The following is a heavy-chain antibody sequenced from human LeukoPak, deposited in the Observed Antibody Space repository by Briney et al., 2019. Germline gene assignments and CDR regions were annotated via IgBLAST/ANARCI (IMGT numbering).Heavy chain of an antibody. CDR2: FDPEDGAT. CDR1: GYTLTELS. Sequence: ASVKVSCKVSGYTLTELSMHWVRQAPGKGLEWMGGFDPEDGATIYAQKFQGRVTMTEDTSTDTAYMELSSLRSEDTAVYYCATIPTDIVVVEFDPWGQGTLVTVSS. J-gene: IGHJ5*02. CDR3: ATIPTDIVVVEFDP. D-gene: IGHD2-2*01. V-gene: IGHV1-24*01.